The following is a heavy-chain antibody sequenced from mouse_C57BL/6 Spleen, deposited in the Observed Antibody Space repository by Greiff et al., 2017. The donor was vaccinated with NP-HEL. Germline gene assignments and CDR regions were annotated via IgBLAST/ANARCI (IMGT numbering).Heavy chain of an antibody. CDR2: ISYDGSN. D-gene: IGHD2-5*01. V-gene: IGHV3-6*01. J-gene: IGHJ1*03. Sequence: DVQLQESGPGLVKPSQSLSLTCSVTGYSITSGYYWNWIRQFPGNKLEWMGYISYDGSNNYNPSLKNRISITRATSKNQFFLKLNSGTTEDTATYYCASGVYSNYGDWYFDVWGTGTTVTVSS. CDR3: ASGVYSNYGDWYFDV. CDR1: GYSITSGYY.